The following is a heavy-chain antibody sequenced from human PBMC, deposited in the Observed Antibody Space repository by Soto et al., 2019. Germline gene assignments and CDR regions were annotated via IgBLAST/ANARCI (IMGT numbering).Heavy chain of an antibody. Sequence: QVQLQQWGAGLLKPSETLSLTCAVYGGSFSGYYWSWIRQPPGKGLEWIGEINHSGSTNYNPSLKSRVTISVDTSKIQFSLKLSSVTAADTAVYYCARAPRGYCSSTSCYRYYYYGMDVWGQGTTVTVSS. V-gene: IGHV4-34*01. CDR3: ARAPRGYCSSTSCYRYYYYGMDV. CDR1: GGSFSGYY. CDR2: INHSGST. J-gene: IGHJ6*02. D-gene: IGHD2-2*01.